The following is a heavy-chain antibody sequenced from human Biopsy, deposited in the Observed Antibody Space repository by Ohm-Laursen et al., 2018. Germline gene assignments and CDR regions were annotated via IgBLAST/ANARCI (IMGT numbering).Heavy chain of an antibody. V-gene: IGHV1-46*01. J-gene: IGHJ4*02. D-gene: IGHD6-19*01. CDR1: GFSFTGYY. Sequence: ASVKVSCKASGFSFTGYYMHWVRQAPGQGLERMGMINPSGSTTSYPQIFQGRVTMTKDTSKSAVYMELSSLRSADTAVYFCARNTGWYGDLYYFDYWGQGTLVTVSS. CDR3: ARNTGWYGDLYYFDY. CDR2: INPSGSTT.